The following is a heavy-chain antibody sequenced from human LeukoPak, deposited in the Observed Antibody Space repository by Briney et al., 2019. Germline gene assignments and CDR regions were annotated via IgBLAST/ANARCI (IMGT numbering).Heavy chain of an antibody. Sequence: GGSLRLSCAASGFTFDDYAMHWVRQAPGKGLEWVSLISGDGGSTYYADSVKGRFTISRDNSKNSLYLQMNSLRTEDTALYYCAEDQNYDILTGYLDYWGQGTLVTVSS. J-gene: IGHJ4*02. D-gene: IGHD3-9*01. CDR1: GFTFDDYA. CDR2: ISGDGGST. V-gene: IGHV3-43*02. CDR3: AEDQNYDILTGYLDY.